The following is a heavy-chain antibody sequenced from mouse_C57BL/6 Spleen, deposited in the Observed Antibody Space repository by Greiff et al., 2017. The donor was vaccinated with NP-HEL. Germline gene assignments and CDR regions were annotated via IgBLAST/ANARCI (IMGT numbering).Heavy chain of an antibody. D-gene: IGHD4-1*01. CDR1: GYSFTGYY. Sequence: EVQGVESGPELVKPGASVKISCKASGYSFTGYYMNWVKQSPEKSLEWIGEINPSTGGTTYNQKFKAKATLTVDKSSSTAYMQLKSLTSEDSAVYYCARWNWDGFAYWGQGTLVTVSA. V-gene: IGHV1-42*01. CDR3: ARWNWDGFAY. CDR2: INPSTGGT. J-gene: IGHJ3*01.